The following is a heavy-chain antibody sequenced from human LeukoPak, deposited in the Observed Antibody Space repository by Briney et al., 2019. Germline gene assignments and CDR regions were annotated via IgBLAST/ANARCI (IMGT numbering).Heavy chain of an antibody. CDR2: ISGSGSST. CDR1: GFTFSSFA. J-gene: IGHJ4*02. V-gene: IGHV3-23*01. CDR3: TKARVRIVTLVAAAIPFDY. Sequence: GGSLRLSCAASGFTFSSFAMTWVRLAPGKGLEWVSPISGSGSSTYYADSVKGRFTISRDNSKNTLYLQMNSLRAEDSAAYYCTKARVRIVTLVAAAIPFDYWGQGTLVTVSS. D-gene: IGHD2-15*01.